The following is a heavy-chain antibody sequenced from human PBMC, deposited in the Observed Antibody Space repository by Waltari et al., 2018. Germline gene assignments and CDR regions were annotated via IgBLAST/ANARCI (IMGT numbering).Heavy chain of an antibody. D-gene: IGHD3-10*01. Sequence: QVQLVQSESEVKKPGASVKVSCKAYGYSFSAHYVHWVRQAPGQGLEWMGWINPNSGGTAYSQIFQGRVSMTRDTSVSTAYMELRRLTSDDTAVYYCARTFYYGSRDSAYHMDVWGQGTPVTVSS. V-gene: IGHV1-2*02. CDR3: ARTFYYGSRDSAYHMDV. CDR1: GYSFSAHY. J-gene: IGHJ6*02. CDR2: INPNSGGT.